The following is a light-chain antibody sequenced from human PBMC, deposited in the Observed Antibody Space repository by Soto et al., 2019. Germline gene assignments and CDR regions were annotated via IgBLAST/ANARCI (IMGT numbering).Light chain of an antibody. Sequence: QSALTQPASVSGSPGQSITISCTVTSSDVGGYNYVSWYQQHPGKAPKLMIYEVSNRPSGVSNRFSGSKSGNTASLTISGLQAEDEADYYCSSYTSGSTYVFGTGTKVTVL. CDR2: EVS. CDR1: SSDVGGYNY. CDR3: SSYTSGSTYV. J-gene: IGLJ1*01. V-gene: IGLV2-14*01.